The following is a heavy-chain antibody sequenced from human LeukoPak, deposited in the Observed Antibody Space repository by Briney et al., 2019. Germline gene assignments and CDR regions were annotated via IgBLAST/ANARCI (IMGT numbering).Heavy chain of an antibody. CDR1: DGSISIYY. D-gene: IGHD3-10*01. V-gene: IGHV4-59*01. J-gene: IGHJ4*02. CDR3: VRDRELTY. Sequence: SETLSLTCTVSDGSISIYYWNWLRQPPGKGLEWIGYIYNSGSSTIYNPSLQSRVTISVDMSKNQFSLRLSSVTAADTAVYFCVRDRELTYWGQGILVTVSS. CDR2: IYNSGSST.